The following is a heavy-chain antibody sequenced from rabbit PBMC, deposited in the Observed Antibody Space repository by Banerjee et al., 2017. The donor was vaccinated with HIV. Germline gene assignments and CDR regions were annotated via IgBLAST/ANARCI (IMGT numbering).Heavy chain of an antibody. V-gene: IGHV1S40*01. D-gene: IGHD2-1*01. CDR3: ARGAGHADYGDASL. CDR1: GIDFSSYYY. Sequence: QSLEESGGDLVKPGASLTLTCKASGIDFSSYYYMCWVRQAPGKGLEWIGYIYAGSGNTWYANWVNGRFTISKTSSTTVTLQLNSLTAADTATYFCARGAGHADYGDASLWGQGTLVTVS. J-gene: IGHJ3*01. CDR2: IYAGSGNT.